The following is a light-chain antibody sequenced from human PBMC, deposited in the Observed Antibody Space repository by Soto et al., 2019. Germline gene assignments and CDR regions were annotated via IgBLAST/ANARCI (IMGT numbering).Light chain of an antibody. CDR2: GAS. CDR3: QQYVAPPIT. V-gene: IGKV3-20*01. CDR1: QSVTSTY. J-gene: IGKJ3*01. Sequence: EIVLTQSPGTLSLSPGERATLSCRASQSVTSTYLGWYQQKPGQAPSLLIYGASSRATGIPDRFSGSGSGTDFTLTISRLEPEDFAVYYCQQYVAPPITFGPGTKVAIK.